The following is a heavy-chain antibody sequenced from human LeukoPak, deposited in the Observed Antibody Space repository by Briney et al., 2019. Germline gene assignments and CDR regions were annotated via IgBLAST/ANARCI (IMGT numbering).Heavy chain of an antibody. D-gene: IGHD4-17*01. J-gene: IGHJ4*02. CDR3: ARRSTYGFFDY. CDR2: SYTSGST. Sequence: SETLSLTCTVSGASITSYYWSWIRQPAGKGLEWIGRSYTSGSTNYNPSLKSRVTISMDASKNQFSLKLSSVTAADTALYYCARRSTYGFFDYWGQGALVTVSS. V-gene: IGHV4-4*07. CDR1: GASITSYY.